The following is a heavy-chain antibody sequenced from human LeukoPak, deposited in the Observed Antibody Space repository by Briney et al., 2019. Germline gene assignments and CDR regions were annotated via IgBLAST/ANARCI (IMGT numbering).Heavy chain of an antibody. J-gene: IGHJ4*02. CDR2: ISADGIDK. CDR1: GFPFSNYG. D-gene: IGHD2/OR15-2a*01. V-gene: IGHV3-30*03. CDR3: ARGPSMDDY. Sequence: GGSLRLSCAASGFPFSNYGMHWVRQAPGKGLEWVAVISADGIDKYYADSVKGRFTISRDNSKNTLYLQMNSLRAEDTAVYYCARGPSMDDYWGQGTLVTVSS.